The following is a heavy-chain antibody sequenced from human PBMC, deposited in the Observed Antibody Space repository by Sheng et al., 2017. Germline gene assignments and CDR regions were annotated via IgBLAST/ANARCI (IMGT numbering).Heavy chain of an antibody. Sequence: QVQLVQSGAEVKKPGASVKVSCKASGYTFTSYDINWVRQATGQGLEWMGWMNPNSGNTGYAQKFQGRVTITRNTSISTAYMELSSLRSEDTAVYYCARTRKAARRAGGWGYFDYWGQGTLVTVSS. CDR2: MNPNSGNT. CDR3: ARTRKAARRAGGWGYFDY. V-gene: IGHV1-8*03. CDR1: GYTFTSYD. D-gene: IGHD6-6*01. J-gene: IGHJ4*02.